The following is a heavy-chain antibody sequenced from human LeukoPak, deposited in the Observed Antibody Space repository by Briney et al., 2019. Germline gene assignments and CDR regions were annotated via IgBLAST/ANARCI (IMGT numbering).Heavy chain of an antibody. CDR3: ARVLGYCSGGSCYSRNWFDP. CDR1: GYTFTGYY. CDR2: INPNSGGT. V-gene: IGHV1-2*02. J-gene: IGHJ5*02. Sequence: ASVKVSCKASGYTFTGYYMHWVRQAPGQGLEWMGWINPNSGGTNYAQKFQGRVTMTRDTSISTAYMELSSLRSEDTAVYYCARVLGYCSGGSCYSRNWFDPWGQGTLVTVSS. D-gene: IGHD2-15*01.